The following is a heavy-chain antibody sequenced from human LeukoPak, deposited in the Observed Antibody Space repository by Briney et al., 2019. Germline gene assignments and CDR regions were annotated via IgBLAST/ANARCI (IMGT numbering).Heavy chain of an antibody. CDR2: IRYDGTNK. CDR1: GFTFSSYG. Sequence: LSGGSLRLSCAASGFTFSSYGMHWVRQAPGKGLEWVAFIRYDGTNKYYADSVKGRFNISRDNSKNTLYLQMNSLRAEDTAVYYCAKAAAKIVVVPAANDYWGQGTLVTVSS. CDR3: AKAAAKIVVVPAANDY. J-gene: IGHJ4*02. V-gene: IGHV3-30*02. D-gene: IGHD2-2*01.